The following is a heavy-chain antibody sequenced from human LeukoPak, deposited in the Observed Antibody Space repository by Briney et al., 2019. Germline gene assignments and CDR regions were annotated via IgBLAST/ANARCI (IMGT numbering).Heavy chain of an antibody. J-gene: IGHJ6*03. V-gene: IGHV3-30*02. Sequence: PGGSLRLSCVASGLIFSTCGMHWVRHVPGKGVELLTHIRYDESATYYADSVKGRFTISRENSKNTLYLQMNSLRGEDTAVYYCAKQMMERQQYYYMDVWGKGTSVTVSS. CDR3: AKQMMERQQYYYMDV. D-gene: IGHD6-13*01. CDR1: GLIFSTCG. CDR2: IRYDESAT.